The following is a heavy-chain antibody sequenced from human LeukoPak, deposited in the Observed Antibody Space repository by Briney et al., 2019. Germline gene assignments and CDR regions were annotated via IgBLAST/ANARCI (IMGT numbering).Heavy chain of an antibody. Sequence: SETLSLTCTVSGGSISSYYWSWIRQPPGKGLEWIGYIYYSGSTNYNPSLKSRITISVDTSKNQFSLNLSSVTAADTAVYLCARQAGYSSSQVHYWGQRTLVTVSS. J-gene: IGHJ4*02. CDR3: ARQAGYSSSQVHY. CDR2: IYYSGST. V-gene: IGHV4-59*08. D-gene: IGHD6-13*01. CDR1: GGSISSYY.